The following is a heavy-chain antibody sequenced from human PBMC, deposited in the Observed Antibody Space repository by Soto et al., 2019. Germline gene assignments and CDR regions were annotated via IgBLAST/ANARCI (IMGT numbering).Heavy chain of an antibody. D-gene: IGHD3-10*01. Sequence: EVQLLESGGNLVQPGGSLRLSCAASGFTFSSYAMSWVRQAPGKGLEWVSTVGVSGATTYYTDSVKGRFTISRDNSTNTLFLQMHSLTAEDTAIYYCAKFLAGLGSQTDSWGQGTLVTVSS. CDR2: VGVSGATT. CDR1: GFTFSSYA. J-gene: IGHJ4*02. CDR3: AKFLAGLGSQTDS. V-gene: IGHV3-23*01.